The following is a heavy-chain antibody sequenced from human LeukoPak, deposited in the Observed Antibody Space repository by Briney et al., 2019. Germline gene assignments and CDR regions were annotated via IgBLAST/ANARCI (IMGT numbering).Heavy chain of an antibody. CDR1: GFTFSSYA. CDR2: IGGSGGST. Sequence: GGSLRLSVAASGFTFSSYAMSWVRQAPGKGLEWVSSIGGSGGSTYYADSVKGRFTISRDNSKNTLYLQMNSLRAEDTAVYYCAKVETAAAATLRGFDYWGQGTLVTVSS. D-gene: IGHD6-13*01. CDR3: AKVETAAAATLRGFDY. J-gene: IGHJ4*02. V-gene: IGHV3-23*01.